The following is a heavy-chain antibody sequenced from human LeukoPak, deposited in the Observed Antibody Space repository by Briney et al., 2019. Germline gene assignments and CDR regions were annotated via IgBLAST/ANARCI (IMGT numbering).Heavy chain of an antibody. CDR1: GFSFSNYD. CDR2: IDTAGDT. CDR3: ARGGYSGYHGLTRVNWFDP. J-gene: IGHJ5*02. D-gene: IGHD5-12*01. Sequence: GGSLRLSCAASGFSFSNYDMHWVRQTTGKGLEWVSAIDTAGDTYYPGSVKGRFTISRENAKNSLYLQMNSLRAGDTAVYYCARGGYSGYHGLTRVNWFDPWGQGTLVTVSS. V-gene: IGHV3-13*01.